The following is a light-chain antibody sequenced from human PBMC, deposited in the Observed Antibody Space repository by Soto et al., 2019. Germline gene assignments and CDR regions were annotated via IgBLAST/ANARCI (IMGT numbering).Light chain of an antibody. Sequence: EIVMTQSPATLSVSPGERATLSCRASQSVSSNLAWYQQKPGQAPRLLIYGAATRATGIPARFSGSGSGTECTLTTISLQSEDFAVYYCQQYNNWPPFTFGPGTKVDIK. CDR3: QQYNNWPPFT. CDR2: GAA. J-gene: IGKJ3*01. V-gene: IGKV3-15*01. CDR1: QSVSSN.